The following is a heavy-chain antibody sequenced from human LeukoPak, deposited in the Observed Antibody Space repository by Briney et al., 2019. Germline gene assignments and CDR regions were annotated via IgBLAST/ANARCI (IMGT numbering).Heavy chain of an antibody. Sequence: PGGSLRLSCAASEFTFSSYGMSWVRQAPGKGLEWVSSISGSGGSTQYADSVQGRFAISGDNSKNTLYLQMNSLRAEDTAVYFCARDPNGDYIGTFDMWGRGTMVSVSS. J-gene: IGHJ3*02. CDR2: ISGSGGST. CDR3: ARDPNGDYIGTFDM. D-gene: IGHD4-17*01. V-gene: IGHV3-23*01. CDR1: EFTFSSYG.